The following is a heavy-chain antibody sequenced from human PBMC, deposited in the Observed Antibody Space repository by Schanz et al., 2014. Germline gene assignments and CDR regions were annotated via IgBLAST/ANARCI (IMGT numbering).Heavy chain of an antibody. D-gene: IGHD1-26*01. CDR1: GFTFSDYY. CDR3: ASSSYRLLSYYYAMDV. V-gene: IGHV3-11*01. CDR2: ISSRGTTI. Sequence: QVQLVESGGGLVKPGGSLRLSCVASGFTFSDYYMSWIRQAPGKGLEWVSYISSRGTTIYYADSVKVRFTISRDNAENSLYLQMSSLRAEDSSVYSCASSSYRLLSYYYAMDVWGQGTTVTVSS. J-gene: IGHJ6*02.